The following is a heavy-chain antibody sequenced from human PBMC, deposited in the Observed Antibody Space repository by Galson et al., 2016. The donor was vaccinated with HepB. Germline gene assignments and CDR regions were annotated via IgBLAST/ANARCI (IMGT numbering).Heavy chain of an antibody. CDR2: VYYTGRT. Sequence: SETLSLTCSVSGGSVTATSDYWGWIRQSLGKGLEWVGSVYYTGRTYYNPSLKSRATVSVDPSENHFSLRLSSVIAADTAMYFCARHDTTYDSFDVWGQGAMITVSS. V-gene: IGHV4-39*01. CDR1: GGSVTATSDY. J-gene: IGHJ3*01. CDR3: ARHDTTYDSFDV. D-gene: IGHD1-26*01.